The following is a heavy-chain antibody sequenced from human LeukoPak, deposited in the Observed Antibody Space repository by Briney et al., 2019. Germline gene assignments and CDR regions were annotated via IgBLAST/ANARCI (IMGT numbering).Heavy chain of an antibody. Sequence: ASVKVSCKASGYTFSGYAIHWVRQAPGQRFEWMGWINAGNGHTEYSQNFQGRVTITRDSSANIVYMDVSSLTSEDTAVYYCARGIWSATRVDYYLDNWGRGTLVTVSS. CDR3: ARGIWSATRVDYYLDN. D-gene: IGHD5-24*01. CDR2: INAGNGHT. J-gene: IGHJ4*02. V-gene: IGHV1-3*01. CDR1: GYTFSGYA.